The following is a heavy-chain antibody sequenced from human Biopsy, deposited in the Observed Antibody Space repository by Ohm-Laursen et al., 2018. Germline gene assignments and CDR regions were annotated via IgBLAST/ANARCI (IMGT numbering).Heavy chain of an antibody. CDR1: GFTFSSYA. CDR2: INTSGGST. Sequence: SLRLSCAASGFTFSSYAMTWVRQAPGKGLEWVSVINTSGGSTHYAVSVKGRFTISRDNSMNTLYLRMNSLRAEDTAVYYCAKPADSYGSEFYFDYWGQGTLVTVSS. CDR3: AKPADSYGSEFYFDY. J-gene: IGHJ4*02. V-gene: IGHV3-23*01. D-gene: IGHD4-17*01.